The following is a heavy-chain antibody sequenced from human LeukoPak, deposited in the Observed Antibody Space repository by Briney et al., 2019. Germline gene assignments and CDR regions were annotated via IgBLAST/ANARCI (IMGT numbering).Heavy chain of an antibody. V-gene: IGHV3-21*01. Sequence: VWSLRVSCATSGFTFSSYSMNWVRQAPGKGLEWVSSISSSSSYIYYADSMKGRFTISRDHAKNSLYLQMNSLRAEDTAVYYCARDSGVTTVTTGGFDYYYYMDIWGKGTTVTVSS. CDR2: ISSSSSYI. CDR3: ARDSGVTTVTTGGFDYYYYMDI. J-gene: IGHJ6*03. CDR1: GFTFSSYS. D-gene: IGHD4-11*01.